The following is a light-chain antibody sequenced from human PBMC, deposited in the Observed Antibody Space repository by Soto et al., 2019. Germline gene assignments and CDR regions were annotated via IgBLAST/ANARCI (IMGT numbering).Light chain of an antibody. CDR1: NSDVGSYNL. J-gene: IGLJ1*01. V-gene: IGLV2-23*02. CDR2: EVT. CDR3: CSYAGARVYV. Sequence: QSALTQPASVSGSPGQSITISCTGTNSDVGSYNLVSWYQQHPGKAPNLMIYEVTKRPSGVSDRFSGSKSGNTASLTISGLQAEDEADYYCCSYAGARVYVFGTGTKLTVL.